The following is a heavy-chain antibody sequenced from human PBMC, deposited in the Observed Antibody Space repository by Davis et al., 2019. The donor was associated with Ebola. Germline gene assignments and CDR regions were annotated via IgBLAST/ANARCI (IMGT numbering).Heavy chain of an antibody. D-gene: IGHD2-21*01. Sequence: SVKVSCKASGYTFTSYGISWVRQAPGQGLEWMGGIIPIFGTANYAQKFQGRVTITADESTSTAYMELSSLRSEDTAVYYCAREPVVVIAIGSYGMDVWGQGTTVTVSS. CDR3: AREPVVVIAIGSYGMDV. V-gene: IGHV1-69*13. J-gene: IGHJ6*02. CDR2: IIPIFGTA. CDR1: GYTFTSYG.